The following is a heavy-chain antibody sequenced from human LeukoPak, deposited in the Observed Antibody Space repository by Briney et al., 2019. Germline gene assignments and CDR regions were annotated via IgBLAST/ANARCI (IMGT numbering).Heavy chain of an antibody. CDR3: AKAQLPSPYYYDSSGRGEFDY. Sequence: GGPLRLPCTASGYTFSIYPMRWVREAPGKAREWVSAIRGSGGSTYYADSVKGRFTISRDNSKNTLYLQMNSLRAEDTAVYYCAKAQLPSPYYYDSSGRGEFDYWGQGTLVTVSS. D-gene: IGHD3-22*01. J-gene: IGHJ4*02. CDR1: GYTFSIYP. CDR2: IRGSGGST. V-gene: IGHV3-23*01.